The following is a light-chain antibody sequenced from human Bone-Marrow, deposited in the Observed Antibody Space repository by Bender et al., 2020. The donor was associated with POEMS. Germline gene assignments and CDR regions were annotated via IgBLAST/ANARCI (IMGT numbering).Light chain of an antibody. CDR3: SSYTDTSTLVV. CDR1: SSDIGTYKY. J-gene: IGLJ2*01. V-gene: IGLV2-14*03. CDR2: DVS. Sequence: QSALTQPASVSGSPGQSITISCTGTSSDIGTYKYVSWYQQHSGKAPKLLIYDVSNRPSGVSNRFSGSKSGNTAALTISGLQAEDEADYYCSSYTDTSTLVVFGGGAKLTVL.